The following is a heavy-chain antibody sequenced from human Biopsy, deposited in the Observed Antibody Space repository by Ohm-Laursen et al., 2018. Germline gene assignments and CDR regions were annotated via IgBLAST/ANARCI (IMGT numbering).Heavy chain of an antibody. CDR1: GYSLSTFG. Sequence: ASVKVSCKASGYSLSTFGLNWVRQAPGQGLERMGWISVYNGNTDYPHKFQGRVTLTTDTSTSTAYMELRSLTSDDTAIYYCARDVVGRGASFFDFWGQGTSVTVSS. J-gene: IGHJ4*02. D-gene: IGHD1-26*01. CDR3: ARDVVGRGASFFDF. V-gene: IGHV1-18*01. CDR2: ISVYNGNT.